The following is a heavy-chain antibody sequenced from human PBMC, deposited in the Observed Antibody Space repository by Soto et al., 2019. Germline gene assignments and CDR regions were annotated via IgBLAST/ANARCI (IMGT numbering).Heavy chain of an antibody. CDR3: ARGYYGSGSYSNWFDP. CDR1: GFTFSSYS. CDR2: INSSSSYI. V-gene: IGHV3-21*01. D-gene: IGHD3-10*01. J-gene: IGHJ5*02. Sequence: GGSLRLSCAASGFTFSSYSMNWVRQAPGKGLEWVSSINSSSSYIYYADSVKGRFTISRDNAKNSLYLQMNSLRAEDTAVYYCARGYYGSGSYSNWFDPWGQGTLVTVSS.